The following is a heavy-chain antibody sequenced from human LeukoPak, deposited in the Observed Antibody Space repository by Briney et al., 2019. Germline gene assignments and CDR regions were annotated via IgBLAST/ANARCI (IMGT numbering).Heavy chain of an antibody. CDR1: GGSISSSAYY. D-gene: IGHD5-24*01. Sequence: SETLSLTCTVSGGSISSSAYYWGWIRQPPGKGLEWIGSIYYSGSTYYNPSLKSRVTISVDTSKNQFSLKLSSVTAADTAVYYYAKSVETATVFFDCWGQGTLVTVSS. J-gene: IGHJ4*02. V-gene: IGHV4-39*01. CDR3: AKSVETATVFFDC. CDR2: IYYSGST.